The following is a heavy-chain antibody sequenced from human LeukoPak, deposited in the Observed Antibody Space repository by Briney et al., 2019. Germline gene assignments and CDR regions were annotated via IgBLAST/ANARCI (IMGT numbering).Heavy chain of an antibody. V-gene: IGHV3-30*03. CDR2: ISNDGTIK. CDR1: G. CDR3: AREWSGYSFDY. J-gene: IGHJ4*02. Sequence: GXHWVSXAPGKGPEWVAVISNDGTIKYYADSVKGRFTVSRDNSKNTVYLQMNSLRAEDTAIYYCAREWSGYSFDYWGQGALVAVSS. D-gene: IGHD5-18*01.